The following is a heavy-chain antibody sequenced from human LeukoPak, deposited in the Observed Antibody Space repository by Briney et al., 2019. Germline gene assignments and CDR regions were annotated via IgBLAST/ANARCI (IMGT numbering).Heavy chain of an antibody. V-gene: IGHV3-73*01. Sequence: GGSLRLSCAASGFTFSGSAMHWVRQASGKGLEWVGRIRSKANSYATAYAASVKGRFTISRDDSKNTAYLQMNSLKTEDTAVYYCTRQNGDYLDNWFDPWGQGTLVTVSS. CDR3: TRQNGDYLDNWFDP. CDR2: IRSKANSYAT. D-gene: IGHD4-17*01. CDR1: GFTFSGSA. J-gene: IGHJ5*02.